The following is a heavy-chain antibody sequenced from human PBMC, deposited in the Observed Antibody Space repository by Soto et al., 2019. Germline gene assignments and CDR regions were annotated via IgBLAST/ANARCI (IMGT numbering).Heavy chain of an antibody. CDR3: ARATIVVVPAAPLGMXV. Sequence: PGGSLRLSCAASGFTFSSYGMHWVRQAPGKGLEWVAVIWYDGSNKYYADSVKGRFTISRDNSKNTLYLQMNSLRAEDTAVYYCARATIVVVPAAPLGMXVWGQGTTVTVSS. V-gene: IGHV3-33*01. CDR2: IWYDGSNK. J-gene: IGHJ6*02. D-gene: IGHD2-2*01. CDR1: GFTFSSYG.